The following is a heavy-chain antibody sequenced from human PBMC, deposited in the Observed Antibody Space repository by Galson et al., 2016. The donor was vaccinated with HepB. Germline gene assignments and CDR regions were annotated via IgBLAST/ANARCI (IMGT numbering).Heavy chain of an antibody. CDR1: GFTFSDYV. J-gene: IGHJ4*02. V-gene: IGHV3-23*01. CDR3: AKEQYTSRWYAEYYFDY. Sequence: SLRLSCAVSGFTFSDYVMNWVRQAPGKGLEWVSLISGGGGSTCYEDSVTGRFTISRDNSKSTLYLQMNSLRADDTAVYYCAKEQYTSRWYAEYYFDYWGQGTLVTVSS. CDR2: ISGGGGST. D-gene: IGHD6-13*01.